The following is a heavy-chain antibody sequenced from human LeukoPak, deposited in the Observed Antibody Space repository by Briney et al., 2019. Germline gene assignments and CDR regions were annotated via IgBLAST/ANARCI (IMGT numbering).Heavy chain of an antibody. CDR2: ISSSGSTI. CDR3: ARIKQSDYGDPTYYYGMDV. D-gene: IGHD4-17*01. Sequence: GGSLRLSCAASGFTFSDYYMSWIRQAPGKGLEWVSYISSSGSTIYYADSVKGRFTISRDNAKNSLYPQMNSLRAEDTAVYYCARIKQSDYGDPTYYYGMDVWGQGTTVTVSS. V-gene: IGHV3-11*01. J-gene: IGHJ6*02. CDR1: GFTFSDYY.